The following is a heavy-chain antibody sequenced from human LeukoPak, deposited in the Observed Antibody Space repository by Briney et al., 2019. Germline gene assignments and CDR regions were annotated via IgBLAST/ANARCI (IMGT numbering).Heavy chain of an antibody. Sequence: GGSLRLSCAASGFTFSDYYMSWIRQAPGKGLEWVSYISSSGSTIYYADSVKGRFTISRDNAKNSLYLQMNSLRAEDTAVYYCASLRYCSGGICPPSYYYYGMDVWGQGTTVTVSS. V-gene: IGHV3-11*01. CDR3: ASLRYCSGGICPPSYYYYGMDV. CDR1: GFTFSDYY. CDR2: ISSSGSTI. D-gene: IGHD2-15*01. J-gene: IGHJ6*02.